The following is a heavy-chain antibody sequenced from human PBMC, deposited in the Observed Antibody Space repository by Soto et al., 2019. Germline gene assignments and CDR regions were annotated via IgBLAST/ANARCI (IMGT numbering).Heavy chain of an antibody. J-gene: IGHJ5*02. CDR2: IYHSGT. CDR1: GYPITSGYY. V-gene: IGHV4-38-2*01. CDR3: ARKLITSTTKGDTNWFDP. Sequence: PSETLSLTCAVSGYPITSGYYWGWIRQPPGKGLEWIGSIYHSGTYYSPSLKSRATMSIDTSKNRFSLKLNSVTAADTAVYFCARKLITSTTKGDTNWFDPWGQGTLVTVSS. D-gene: IGHD2-21*02.